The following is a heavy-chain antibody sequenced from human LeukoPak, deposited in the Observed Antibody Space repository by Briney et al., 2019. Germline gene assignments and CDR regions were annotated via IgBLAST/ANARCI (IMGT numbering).Heavy chain of an antibody. Sequence: GGSLRLSCAVSGLTFSSSWMDWVRQAPGKGLEWVASINPDGNKKYSADSVKGRFTTSRDNAENSLYLQMNSLRVEDTALYYCARDLAYSRLDYWGQGMLVTVSS. V-gene: IGHV3-7*01. J-gene: IGHJ4*02. D-gene: IGHD5-18*01. CDR2: INPDGNKK. CDR1: GLTFSSSW. CDR3: ARDLAYSRLDY.